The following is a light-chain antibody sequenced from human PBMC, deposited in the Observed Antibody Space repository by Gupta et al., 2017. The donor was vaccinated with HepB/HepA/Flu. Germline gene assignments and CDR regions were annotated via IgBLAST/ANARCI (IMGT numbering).Light chain of an antibody. CDR1: QSVASSY. Sequence: EIVLTQSPGTLSLSPGERATLSCRASQSVASSYLAWYQQKRGQAPRLLIYGTSRRATGIPERFSGSGSGTDFTLTISRLEPEDFAMYYCQHYGSSPWTFGQGTKVEI. CDR2: GTS. CDR3: QHYGSSPWT. J-gene: IGKJ1*01. V-gene: IGKV3-20*01.